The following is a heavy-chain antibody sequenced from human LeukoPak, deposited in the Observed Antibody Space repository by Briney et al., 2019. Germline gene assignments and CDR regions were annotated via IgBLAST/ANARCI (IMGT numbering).Heavy chain of an antibody. D-gene: IGHD6-19*01. V-gene: IGHV3-7*04. CDR2: IKQDGSEK. Sequence: GGSLRLSCTASGFAFSIYEMDWVRQAPGKGLEWVANIKQDGSEKYYVDSVKGRFTISRDNTKNSLYLQMNSLRAEDTAVYYCARELAVAGFDYWGQGTLVTVSS. CDR1: GFAFSIYE. J-gene: IGHJ4*02. CDR3: ARELAVAGFDY.